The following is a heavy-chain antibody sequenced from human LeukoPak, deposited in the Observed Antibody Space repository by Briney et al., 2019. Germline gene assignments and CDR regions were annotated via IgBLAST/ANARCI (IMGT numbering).Heavy chain of an antibody. CDR1: GGSFSGYY. D-gene: IGHD3-22*01. J-gene: IGHJ4*02. CDR2: INHSGST. Sequence: SETLSLTCAVSGGSFSGYYWSWIRQPPGKGLEWVGEINHSGSTNYNPSLKSRVTISVDTSKNQFSLKLSSVTAADTAVYYCARGRRPTYYYDSSGYLRWGQGTLVTVSS. V-gene: IGHV4-34*01. CDR3: ARGRRPTYYYDSSGYLR.